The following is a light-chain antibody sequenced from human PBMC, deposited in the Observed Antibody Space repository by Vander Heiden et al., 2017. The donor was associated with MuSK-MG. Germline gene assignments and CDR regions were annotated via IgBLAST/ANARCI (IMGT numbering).Light chain of an antibody. Sequence: EIVMTQAPLSLPVTPGEPASISCNSSQCLLHSNAYNYLDWYLQKAGQSPLLLIYLGSYRASGVPDRFSGSGAGTDFTLKISRVEAEDVGVYYCMQPLQTPYTFGQGTKLEIK. CDR1: QCLLHSNAYNY. V-gene: IGKV2-28*01. CDR3: MQPLQTPYT. J-gene: IGKJ2*01. CDR2: LGS.